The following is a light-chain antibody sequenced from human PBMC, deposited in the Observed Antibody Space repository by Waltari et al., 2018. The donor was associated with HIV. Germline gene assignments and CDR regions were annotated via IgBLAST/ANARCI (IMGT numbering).Light chain of an antibody. Sequence: SYELTQPPSTSVSPGQTARITCSGDALPKQYAYWYQQKPGQAPVLIIYKDTERPSGIPERFSGSNSGTIATLTISGVQAEDEAAYYCQSADSSGIYEIFGGGTKVIVL. CDR2: KDT. CDR3: QSADSSGIYEI. V-gene: IGLV3-25*03. J-gene: IGLJ2*01. CDR1: ALPKQY.